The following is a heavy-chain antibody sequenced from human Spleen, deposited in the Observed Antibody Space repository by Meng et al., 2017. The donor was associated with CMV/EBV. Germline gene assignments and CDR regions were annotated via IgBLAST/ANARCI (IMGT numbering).Heavy chain of an antibody. V-gene: IGHV1-69*05. Sequence: SVKVSCKASGGTFSSYAISWVRQAPGQGLEWMGGIIPIFGTANYAQKFQGRVTITTDESTSTAYMELSSLRSEDTAVYYCATLPRASSGNYYFDYWGQGTLVTVSS. D-gene: IGHD1-26*01. CDR3: ATLPRASSGNYYFDY. CDR1: GGTFSSYA. J-gene: IGHJ4*02. CDR2: IIPIFGTA.